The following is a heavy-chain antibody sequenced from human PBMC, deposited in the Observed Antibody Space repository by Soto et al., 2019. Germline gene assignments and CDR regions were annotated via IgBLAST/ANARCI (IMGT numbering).Heavy chain of an antibody. Sequence: SGHTLVNPTQTLTLTCSFSGFSLSTSGVGVGWIRQSPGKALEWLALIYWSGDEHYRPSLKSRLSIIRDTSKNHVVLIMTDMDPVVTATYYCARGLATLPVFAFDIWGQGTMVTVSS. V-gene: IGHV2-5*01. CDR3: ARGLATLPVFAFDI. D-gene: IGHD6-6*01. J-gene: IGHJ3*02. CDR2: IYWSGDE. CDR1: GFSLSTSGVG.